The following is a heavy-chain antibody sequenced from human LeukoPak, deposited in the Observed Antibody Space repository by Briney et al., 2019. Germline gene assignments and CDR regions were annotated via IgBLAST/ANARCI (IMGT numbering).Heavy chain of an antibody. J-gene: IGHJ6*03. CDR2: IYYSGST. CDR3: ARTHSYYYYYLYV. V-gene: IGHV4-59*01. Sequence: SETLSLTCTVSGGSIRSFYWSWIRQSPGKGLEWIGHIYYSGSTNYSPSLKSRVTISVDTPNNQFFLKMTSVTAADTAVYYCARTHSYYYYYLYVWGKGATVTVSS. CDR1: GGSIRSFY.